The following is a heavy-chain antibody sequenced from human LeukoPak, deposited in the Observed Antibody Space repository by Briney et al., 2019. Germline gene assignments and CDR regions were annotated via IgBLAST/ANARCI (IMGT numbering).Heavy chain of an antibody. V-gene: IGHV5-10-1*01. Sequence: GECLKISCKGSGYSFTSYWISWVRQAPGKGLEWMGRIDPSDSYTNYSPSFQGHVTISADKSISTAYLQWSSLKASDTAMYYCARRADDYYFDYWGQGTLVTVSS. CDR1: GYSFTSYW. D-gene: IGHD2-21*02. J-gene: IGHJ4*02. CDR3: ARRADDYYFDY. CDR2: IDPSDSYT.